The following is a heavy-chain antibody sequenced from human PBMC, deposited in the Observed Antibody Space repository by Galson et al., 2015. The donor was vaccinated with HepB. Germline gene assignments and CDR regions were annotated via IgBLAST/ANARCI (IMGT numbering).Heavy chain of an antibody. Sequence: CAISGDSVSRTSASWHWIRQSPSRGLEWLGRTYYRTKWYDDYEVSVRSRISINPDTSENQVSLHLNSVTPEDTAVYYCARGEHGNRVSLFDPWGQGILVTVSS. D-gene: IGHD1-14*01. J-gene: IGHJ5*02. CDR3: ARGEHGNRVSLFDP. V-gene: IGHV6-1*01. CDR1: GDSVSRTSAS. CDR2: TYYRTKWYD.